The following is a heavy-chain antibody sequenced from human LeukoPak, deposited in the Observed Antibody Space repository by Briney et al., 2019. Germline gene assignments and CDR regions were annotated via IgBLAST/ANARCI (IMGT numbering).Heavy chain of an antibody. CDR3: ARVPNPPYDSSGYYVDY. CDR2: IYYSGST. V-gene: IGHV4-31*03. D-gene: IGHD3-22*01. CDR1: GGSISSGGYY. J-gene: IGHJ4*02. Sequence: SETLSLTCTVSGGSISSGGYYWSWIRQHPGKGLEWIGYIYYSGSTYYNPSLKSRVTISVDTSKNQFSLKLSSVTAADTAVYYCARVPNPPYDSSGYYVDYWGQGTLVTVYS.